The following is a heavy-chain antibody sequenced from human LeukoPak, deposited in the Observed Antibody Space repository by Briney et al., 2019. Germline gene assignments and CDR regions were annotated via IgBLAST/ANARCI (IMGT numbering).Heavy chain of an antibody. D-gene: IGHD3-3*01. Sequence: SETLSLTCTVSGASVSSFYWNWIRQPPGKGLEWIGSMYYSGTANYDPSFKSRVTISVDTSKNQFSLKLSSVTAADTAAYYCARGKKRFLEWLAAWFDPWGQGTLVTVSS. V-gene: IGHV4-59*02. CDR3: ARGKKRFLEWLAAWFDP. CDR2: MYYSGTA. CDR1: GASVSSFY. J-gene: IGHJ5*02.